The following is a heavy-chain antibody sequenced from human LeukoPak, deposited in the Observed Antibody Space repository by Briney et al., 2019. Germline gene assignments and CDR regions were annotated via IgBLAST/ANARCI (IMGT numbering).Heavy chain of an antibody. J-gene: IGHJ4*02. Sequence: GESLKISCKASGYTFSGFYINWVRQAPGQGLEWMGWINPKNGDTHYAQDFLGRVTMTRDTSISTAYMELSRLTSDDTAVYYCARDGRLRNGYDNFYIWGQGTLVTVSS. CDR1: GYTFSGFY. V-gene: IGHV1-2*02. D-gene: IGHD5-18*01. CDR2: INPKNGDT. CDR3: ARDGRLRNGYDNFYI.